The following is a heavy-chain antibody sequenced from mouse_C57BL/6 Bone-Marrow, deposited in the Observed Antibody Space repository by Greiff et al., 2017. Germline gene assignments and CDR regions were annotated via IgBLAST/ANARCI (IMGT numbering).Heavy chain of an antibody. V-gene: IGHV1-50*01. Sequence: QVQLQQPGAELVKPGASVKLSCKASGYTFTSYWMQWVKQRPGQGLEWIGEIDPSDSYTNYNQKFKGKATLTVATSSSTAYMQLSSLTSEDSAVYYCARTGGNGLDYWGEGTTLTVSS. CDR3: ARTGGNGLDY. D-gene: IGHD3-2*01. J-gene: IGHJ2*01. CDR2: IDPSDSYT. CDR1: GYTFTSYW.